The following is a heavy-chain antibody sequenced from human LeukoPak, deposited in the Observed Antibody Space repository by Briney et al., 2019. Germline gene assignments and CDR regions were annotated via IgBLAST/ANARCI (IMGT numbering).Heavy chain of an antibody. D-gene: IGHD4-17*01. V-gene: IGHV4-61*02. CDR3: ARVIYGDYTHYYYYYYMDV. J-gene: IGHJ6*03. CDR2: IYPSGSA. CDR1: GGSISTVNY. Sequence: SETLSLTCTVSGGSISTVNYWNWIRQPAGKELEWIGRIYPSGSAHYNPSLRSRVTISVDTSKNQFSLNLTSVTAADTAVYYCARVIYGDYTHYYYYYYMDVWGKGTTVTISS.